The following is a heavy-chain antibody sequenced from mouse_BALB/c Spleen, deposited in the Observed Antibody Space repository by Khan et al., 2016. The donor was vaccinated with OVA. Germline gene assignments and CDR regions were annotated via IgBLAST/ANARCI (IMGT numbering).Heavy chain of an antibody. V-gene: IGHV5-6*01. Sequence: EVQLQESGGDLVKPGGSLKLSCAASGFTFSTYGMSWVRQTPEKRLEWVATISTGGTYTYYPDSVKGRFTISRDNAKNTLYLQLSSLKSEDTAIYYCSRLAYYYNSEGFAYRGQGTLVTGSA. CDR2: ISTGGTYT. D-gene: IGHD1-1*01. J-gene: IGHJ3*01. CDR3: SRLAYYYNSEGFAY. CDR1: GFTFSTYG.